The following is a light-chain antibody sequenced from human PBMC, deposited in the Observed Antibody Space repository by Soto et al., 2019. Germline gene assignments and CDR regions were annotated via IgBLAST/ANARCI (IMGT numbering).Light chain of an antibody. Sequence: AIQMTQSPSSLSASIGDRVTITCRPSQDIRSALNWYQQKPGKAPKLLIYTTSSLQSGVPSRFRGSGSGTYFTLTISSLQPEDFATYYCLQEYNYPRTFGQGTKVEIK. V-gene: IGKV1-6*01. CDR3: LQEYNYPRT. J-gene: IGKJ1*01. CDR2: TTS. CDR1: QDIRSA.